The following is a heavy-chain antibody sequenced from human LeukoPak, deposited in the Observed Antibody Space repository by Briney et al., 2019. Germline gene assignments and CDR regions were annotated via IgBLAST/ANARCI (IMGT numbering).Heavy chain of an antibody. CDR2: IYTSGST. V-gene: IGHV4-4*09. J-gene: IGHJ6*03. Sequence: SETLSLTCTVSGGSISSYYWSWIRQPPGEGLEWIGYIYTSGSTNYNPSLKSRVTISVDTSKNQFSLKLSSVTAADTAVYYCARHGRSAYYYYYMDVWGKGTTVTVSS. CDR3: ARHGRSAYYYYYMDV. CDR1: GGSISSYY. D-gene: IGHD1-1*01.